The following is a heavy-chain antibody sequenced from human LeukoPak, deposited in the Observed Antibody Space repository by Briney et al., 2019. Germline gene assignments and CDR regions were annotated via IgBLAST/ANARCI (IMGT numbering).Heavy chain of an antibody. CDR3: AKRPSDGIAAADPFDY. CDR2: ITWNSDSI. D-gene: IGHD6-13*01. V-gene: IGHV3-9*01. J-gene: IGHJ4*02. Sequence: PGRSLRLSCAASGFIFDDYAMHWVRQAPGKGLEWVSGITWNSDSIDYADSVKGRFTISRDNAKNSLYLQMNSLRAEDTAVYYCAKRPSDGIAAADPFDYWGQGTLVTVSS. CDR1: GFIFDDYA.